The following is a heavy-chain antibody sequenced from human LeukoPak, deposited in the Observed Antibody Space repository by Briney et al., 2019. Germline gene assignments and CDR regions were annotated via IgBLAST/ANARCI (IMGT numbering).Heavy chain of an antibody. Sequence: GGSLRLSCAASGFTLSSYAMSWVRQAPGKGLEWVSAISGSGGSTYYADSVKGRFTISRDNSKNTLYLQMNSLRAEDTAVYYCAKGPGYYDSSGYTYFDYWGQGTLVTVSS. V-gene: IGHV3-23*01. CDR2: ISGSGGST. CDR3: AKGPGYYDSSGYTYFDY. J-gene: IGHJ4*02. CDR1: GFTLSSYA. D-gene: IGHD3-22*01.